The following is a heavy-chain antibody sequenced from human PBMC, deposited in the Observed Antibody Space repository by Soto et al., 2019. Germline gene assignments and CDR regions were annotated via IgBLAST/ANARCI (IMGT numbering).Heavy chain of an antibody. V-gene: IGHV3-23*01. CDR2: ISGSGGST. J-gene: IGHJ6*02. CDR3: AKGPRLDYGDYVYCHYNCMDV. D-gene: IGHD4-17*01. Sequence: GGSLRLSCAASGFTFSSYAMRWVRQAPGKGLEWVSAISGSGGSTYYADSVKGRFTISRDNSKNTLYLQMNSLRAEDTAVYYCAKGPRLDYGDYVYCHYNCMDVRGQGTTVTVSS. CDR1: GFTFSSYA.